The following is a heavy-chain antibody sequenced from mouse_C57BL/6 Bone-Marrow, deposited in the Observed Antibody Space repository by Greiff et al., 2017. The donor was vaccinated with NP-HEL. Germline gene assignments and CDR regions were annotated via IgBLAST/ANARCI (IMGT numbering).Heavy chain of an antibody. D-gene: IGHD2-5*01. CDR1: GYTFTSYW. J-gene: IGHJ2*01. CDR2: IGPSDSYT. CDR3: ASGYYSNYEGYFDY. V-gene: IGHV1-69*01. Sequence: QVQLQQPGAELVMPGASVKLSCKASGYTFTSYWMHWVQQRPGQGLEWIGEIGPSDSYTNYNQKFTGKSTLTVDKSSSTAYMQLSSLTSEDSAVYYCASGYYSNYEGYFDYWGQGTTLTVSS.